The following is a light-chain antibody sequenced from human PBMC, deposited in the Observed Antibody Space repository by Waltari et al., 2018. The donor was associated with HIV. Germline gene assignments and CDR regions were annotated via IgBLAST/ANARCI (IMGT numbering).Light chain of an antibody. J-gene: IGLJ3*02. CDR3: QSYDNSLGSPWV. CDR2: GDN. Sequence: QSVLTQPPSVSGAPAPTVTISCTDTRSNIAADSGVQWYQQSPGSGPRLLLYGDNNRPSGVPGRFSGSKSGTSAALTITGLQAEDEAHYYCQSYDNSLGSPWVFGGGTSLTVL. V-gene: IGLV1-40*01. CDR1: RSNIAADSG.